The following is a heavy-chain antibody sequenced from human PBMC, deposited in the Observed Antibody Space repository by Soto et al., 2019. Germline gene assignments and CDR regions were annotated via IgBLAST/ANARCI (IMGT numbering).Heavy chain of an antibody. D-gene: IGHD3-10*01. CDR3: ARARRMVRGVDYYYGMDV. CDR2: INPNSGGT. CDR1: GYTFTGYY. J-gene: IGHJ6*02. Sequence: QVQLVQSGAEVKKPGASVKVSCKASGYTFTGYYMHWVRQAPGQGLEWMGWINPNSGGTNYAQKFQGWVTMTRDPSISTAYMELSRLRSDATAVYYCARARRMVRGVDYYYGMDVWGQGTTVTVSS. V-gene: IGHV1-2*04.